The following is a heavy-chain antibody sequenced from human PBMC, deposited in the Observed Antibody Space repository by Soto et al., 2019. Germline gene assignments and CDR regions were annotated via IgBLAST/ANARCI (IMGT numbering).Heavy chain of an antibody. CDR1: VYRFSGYY. V-gene: IGHV1-2*04. CDR3: ARDLGEGYCSGGSCYTPGAFDI. J-gene: IGHJ3*02. Sequence: ASVKGSWKASVYRFSGYYMHRVRQAPSQGLEWMRWINPNSGGTNYAQKFQGWVSMTRDTSISTAYMELSRLRSDDTAVYYCARDLGEGYCSGGSCYTPGAFDIWGQGTMVTVSS. D-gene: IGHD2-15*01. CDR2: INPNSGGT.